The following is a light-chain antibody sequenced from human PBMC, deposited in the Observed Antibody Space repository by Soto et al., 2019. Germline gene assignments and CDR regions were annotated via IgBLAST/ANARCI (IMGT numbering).Light chain of an antibody. Sequence: EVVLTQSPGTLSLSPGERATLSCRASRTVDGNYLAWYHQKPGQPPRLLIHSASTRAPGIPDRFSASGAGTDFTLTISRLEPEASAVYYCQPYSASPRTCGPVTKFDIK. CDR1: RTVDGNY. CDR2: SAS. J-gene: IGKJ3*01. CDR3: QPYSASPRT. V-gene: IGKV3-20*01.